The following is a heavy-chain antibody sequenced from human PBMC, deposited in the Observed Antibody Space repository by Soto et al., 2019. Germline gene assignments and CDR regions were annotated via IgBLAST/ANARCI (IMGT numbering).Heavy chain of an antibody. J-gene: IGHJ4*02. CDR2: INPSSGGT. Sequence: ASVKVSCXASGYTFTGYYMHWVRQAPGQGLEWMGWINPSSGGTNYAQKFQGRVTMTRDTSISTAYMELSRLRSVDTAVYYCARGWLLTKDFDYWGQGTLVTVSS. D-gene: IGHD3-22*01. CDR1: GYTFTGYY. V-gene: IGHV1-2*02. CDR3: ARGWLLTKDFDY.